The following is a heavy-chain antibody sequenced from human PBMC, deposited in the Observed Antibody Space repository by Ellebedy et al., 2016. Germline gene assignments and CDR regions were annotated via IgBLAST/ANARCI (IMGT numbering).Heavy chain of an antibody. D-gene: IGHD5-24*01. V-gene: IGHV4-39*01. CDR3: RCGMDV. CDR2: IYYSGTT. CDR1: GGSISSSSYY. Sequence: SETLSLXXTVSGGSISSSSYYWGRIRQPPGKGLEWIGTIYYSGTTYYNPSLKSRVTISVDTSKNQFSLKLSSVTAADTAVYYCRCGMDVWGQGTTVTVSS. J-gene: IGHJ6*02.